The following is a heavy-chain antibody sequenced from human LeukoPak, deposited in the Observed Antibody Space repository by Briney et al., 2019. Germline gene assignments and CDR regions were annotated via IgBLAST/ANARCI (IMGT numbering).Heavy chain of an antibody. CDR1: GFSFSDYE. D-gene: IGHD6-19*01. Sequence: GGSLRLSCAASGFSFSDYEMNWVRQAPGKGLEWVSNISPSGGTKYYADSVKGRFTISRDNAKNSLYLQMNSLRAEDTGVYYCSKLAVASADSWGQGGLGAVSS. CDR3: SKLAVASADS. J-gene: IGHJ4*02. CDR2: ISPSGGTK. V-gene: IGHV3-48*03.